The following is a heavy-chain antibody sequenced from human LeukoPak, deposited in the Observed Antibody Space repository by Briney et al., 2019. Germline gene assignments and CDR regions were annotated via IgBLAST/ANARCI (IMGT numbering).Heavy chain of an antibody. CDR2: INPNSGGT. D-gene: IGHD3-22*01. CDR3: ARGSQYYYDSSGYLNFDY. J-gene: IGHJ4*02. V-gene: IGHV1-2*02. Sequence: ASVKVSCKASGYTFTGYYMHWVRQAPGQGLEWMGWINPNSGGTNYAQKFQGRVTMTRDTSISTAYMELSRLRSDDTAVYYCARGSQYYYDSSGYLNFDYWGQGTLVTVSS. CDR1: GYTFTGYY.